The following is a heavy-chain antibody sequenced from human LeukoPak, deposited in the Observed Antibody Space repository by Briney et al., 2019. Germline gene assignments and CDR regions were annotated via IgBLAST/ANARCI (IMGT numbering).Heavy chain of an antibody. Sequence: ASVTVSCKASGYTFTSYAMHWVRQAPGQRLEWMGWINAGNGNTKYSQKFQGRVTITRDTSASTAYMELSSLRSEDTAVYYCARDRLLRCLPEGYFQHWGQGTLVTVSS. D-gene: IGHD3-3*01. CDR3: ARDRLLRCLPEGYFQH. J-gene: IGHJ1*01. V-gene: IGHV1-3*01. CDR2: INAGNGNT. CDR1: GYTFTSYA.